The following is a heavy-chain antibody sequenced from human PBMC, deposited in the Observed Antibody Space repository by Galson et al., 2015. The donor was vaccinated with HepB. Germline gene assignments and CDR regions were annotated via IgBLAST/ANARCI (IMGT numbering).Heavy chain of an antibody. V-gene: IGHV3-64D*06. CDR2: ISSNGGST. Sequence: SLRLSCAASGFTFSSYAMHWVRQAPGKGLEYVSAISSNGGSTYYADSVKGRFTISRDNSKNTLYLQMSSLRAEDTAVYYCVRGRGYSGYDLEENYYYYGMDVWGQGTTVTVSS. J-gene: IGHJ6*02. D-gene: IGHD5-12*01. CDR1: GFTFSSYA. CDR3: VRGRGYSGYDLEENYYYYGMDV.